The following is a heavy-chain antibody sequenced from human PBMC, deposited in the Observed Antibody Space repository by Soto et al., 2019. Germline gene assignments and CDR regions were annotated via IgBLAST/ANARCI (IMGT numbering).Heavy chain of an antibody. Sequence: SETLSLTCIVSGGSISSNYWSWIRQPAGKGLEWIGRVSTNGATNYNPSLESRVTMSVHTSKNQFSLKLTSVTAADTAVYFCARADYEILTGSYAMDVWGQGTTVTVSS. V-gene: IGHV4-4*07. CDR3: ARADYEILTGSYAMDV. CDR2: VSTNGAT. D-gene: IGHD3-9*01. CDR1: GGSISSNY. J-gene: IGHJ6*02.